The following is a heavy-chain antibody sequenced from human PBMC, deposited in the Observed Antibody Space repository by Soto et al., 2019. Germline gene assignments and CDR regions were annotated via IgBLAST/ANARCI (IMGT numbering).Heavy chain of an antibody. CDR1: GGTFSIYA. J-gene: IGHJ5*02. V-gene: IGHV1-69*13. Sequence: SVKVSCKASGGTFSIYAISWVLQAPGQGLEWMGGIIPIFGTANYAQKFQGRVTITADESTSTAYMELRSLRSDDTAVYYCARDESGIAAAGNWFDPWGQGTLVTVSS. D-gene: IGHD6-13*01. CDR3: ARDESGIAAAGNWFDP. CDR2: IIPIFGTA.